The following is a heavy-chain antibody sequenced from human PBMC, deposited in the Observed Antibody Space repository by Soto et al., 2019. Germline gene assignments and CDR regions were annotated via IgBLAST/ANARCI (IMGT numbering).Heavy chain of an antibody. CDR1: GFTFSDTL. D-gene: IGHD1-26*01. V-gene: IGHV1-3*01. CDR2: INPANGNT. CDR3: ARDIVSVGPRANEAFDV. Sequence: QVQLVQSGAELKKPGASVNISCQASGFTFSDTLINWVRQGPGQRLEWMGWINPANGNTRYSESFQGRVTISSLSSASTAYVALSDLTSEDTAVYYCARDIVSVGPRANEAFDVWSQGTMITVSS. J-gene: IGHJ3*01.